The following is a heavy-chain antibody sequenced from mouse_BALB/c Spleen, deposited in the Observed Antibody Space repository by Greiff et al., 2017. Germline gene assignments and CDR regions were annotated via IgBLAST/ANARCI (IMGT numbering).Heavy chain of an antibody. CDR2: INPSNGGT. CDR1: GYTFTSYY. V-gene: IGHV1S16*01. CDR3: TIYDYDVDWFAY. D-gene: IGHD2-4*01. Sequence: VQLQQSGAELVKPGASVKLSCKASGYTFTSYYMYWVKQRPGQGLEWIGEINPSNGGTNFNEKFKSKATLTVDKSSSTAYMQLSSLTSEDSAVYYCTIYDYDVDWFAYWGQGTLVTVSA. J-gene: IGHJ3*01.